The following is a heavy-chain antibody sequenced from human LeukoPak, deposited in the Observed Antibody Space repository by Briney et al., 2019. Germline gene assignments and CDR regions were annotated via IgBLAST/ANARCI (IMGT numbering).Heavy chain of an antibody. CDR1: GGSISSYY. J-gene: IGHJ4*02. CDR3: ARFRLQLGFDY. V-gene: IGHV4-59*01. CDR2: IYYSGST. Sequence: PSETLSLTCTVSGGSISSYYWSWIRQPPGKGLEWIGYIYYSGSTNYNPSLKSRVTISVDTSKNQFSLKLSSVTAADTAVYYCARFRLQLGFDYWGQGALVTVSS. D-gene: IGHD5-12*01.